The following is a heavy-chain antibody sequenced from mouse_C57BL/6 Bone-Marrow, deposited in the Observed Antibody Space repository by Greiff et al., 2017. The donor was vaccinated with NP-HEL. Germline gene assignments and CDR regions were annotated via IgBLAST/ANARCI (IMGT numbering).Heavy chain of an antibody. D-gene: IGHD1-1*01. J-gene: IGHJ4*01. CDR3: VREGCSSPYYYAMDY. Sequence: EVQLVESGGGLVQPKGSLKLSCAASGFTFNTYAMHWVRQAPGKGLEWVARLRSKSSNYATYYADSVKDRFTISSDDSQSMLYLQMNNLKTEDTAMYDCVREGCSSPYYYAMDYWGQGTSVTVSS. CDR1: GFTFNTYA. CDR2: LRSKSSNYAT. V-gene: IGHV10-3*01.